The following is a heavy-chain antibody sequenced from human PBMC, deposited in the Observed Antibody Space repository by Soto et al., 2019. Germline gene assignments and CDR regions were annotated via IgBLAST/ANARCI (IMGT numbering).Heavy chain of an antibody. D-gene: IGHD2-21*02. V-gene: IGHV3-33*01. J-gene: IGHJ3*02. CDR3: ARSLSNCGGDCLDAFDI. CDR1: GFTFSSYG. Sequence: QVQLVESGGGVVQPGRSLRLSCAASGFTFSSYGMHWVHQAPGKGLEWVAVIWYDGSNKYYADSVKGRFTISRDNSKNTLYLQMNSLRAEDTAVYYCARSLSNCGGDCLDAFDIWGQGTMVTVSS. CDR2: IWYDGSNK.